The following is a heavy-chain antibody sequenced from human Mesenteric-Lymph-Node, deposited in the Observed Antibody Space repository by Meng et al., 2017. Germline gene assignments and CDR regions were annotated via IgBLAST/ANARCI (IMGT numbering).Heavy chain of an antibody. CDR1: GFTFSSYW. Sequence: GESLKISCAASGFTFSSYWMSRVRQAPGKGLEWVANIKQDGSEKYYVDSVKGRFTISRDNAKNSLYLQMNSLRAEDTAVYYCARVYCSGGSCYSRDAFDIWGQGTMVTVSS. J-gene: IGHJ3*02. CDR3: ARVYCSGGSCYSRDAFDI. V-gene: IGHV3-7*01. CDR2: IKQDGSEK. D-gene: IGHD2-15*01.